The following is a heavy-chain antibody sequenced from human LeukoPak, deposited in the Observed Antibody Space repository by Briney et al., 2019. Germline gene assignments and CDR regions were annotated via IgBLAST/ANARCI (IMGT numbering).Heavy chain of an antibody. J-gene: IGHJ4*02. CDR1: GFTFSDYY. V-gene: IGHV3-11*06. CDR3: ARVSHYGDDADY. D-gene: IGHD4-17*01. CDR2: ISSSSSYT. Sequence: GGSLTLSCAASGFTFSDYYMSWIRQAPGKGLEWVSYISSSSSYTNYADSVKGRFTISRDNAKNSLYLQMNSLRAEDTAVYYCARVSHYGDDADYWGQGTLVTVSS.